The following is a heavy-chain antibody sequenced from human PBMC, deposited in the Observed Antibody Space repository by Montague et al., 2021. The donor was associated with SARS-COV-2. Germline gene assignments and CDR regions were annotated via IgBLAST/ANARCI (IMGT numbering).Heavy chain of an antibody. CDR1: GGSFSGYY. Sequence: SETLSLTCAVYGGSFSGYYWSWIRRPPGKGLEWIGEINDSGSTYYNPSLKSRVAISVDTSKNQFSLKLSSVTAADTAVYYCARGRAARSITIFGGVNPASRYYYYMDVWGKGTTVTVSS. V-gene: IGHV4-34*01. CDR3: ARGRAARSITIFGGVNPASRYYYYMDV. J-gene: IGHJ6*03. D-gene: IGHD3-3*01. CDR2: INDSGST.